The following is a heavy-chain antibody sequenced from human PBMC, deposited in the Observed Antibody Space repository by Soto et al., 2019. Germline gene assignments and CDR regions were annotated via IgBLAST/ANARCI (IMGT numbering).Heavy chain of an antibody. Sequence: PGGSLRFSCAASGRTFSNYAMHWVRQAPGKGLEWVGVVWSGGSAKYYADSVKGRFTISRDNSTNTLDLEMNSLRAEDTAVYFCARDGQNWNHGFDYWGQGTLVTVSS. CDR1: GRTFSNYA. D-gene: IGHD1-1*01. V-gene: IGHV3-33*01. CDR2: VWSGGSAK. CDR3: ARDGQNWNHGFDY. J-gene: IGHJ4*02.